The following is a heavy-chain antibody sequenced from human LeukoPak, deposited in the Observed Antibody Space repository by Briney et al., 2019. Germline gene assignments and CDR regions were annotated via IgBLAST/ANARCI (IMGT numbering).Heavy chain of an antibody. CDR3: ARTGYSSRSPLGY. CDR1: GGSISSSNW. V-gene: IGHV4-4*02. Sequence: PSETLSLTCAVSGGSISSSNWWTWVRQPPGKGLEWIGYIYYSGSTNYNPSLKSRATISVDTSKNQFSLKLSSVTAADTAVYYCARTGYSSRSPLGYWGQGTLVTVPS. J-gene: IGHJ4*02. CDR2: IYYSGST. D-gene: IGHD6-13*01.